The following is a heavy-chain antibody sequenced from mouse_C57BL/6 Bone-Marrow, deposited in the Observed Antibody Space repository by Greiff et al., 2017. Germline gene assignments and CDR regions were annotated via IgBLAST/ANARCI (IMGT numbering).Heavy chain of an antibody. V-gene: IGHV14-4*01. Sequence: EVQLQQSGAELVRPGASVKLSCTASGFNIKDDYMHWVKQRPEQGLEWIGWIDPENGDTEYASKFQGKATITADTSSNTAYLQLSSLTSEDTAVYNCTTEYYYGSRSFAYWGQGTLVTVSA. CDR1: GFNIKDDY. D-gene: IGHD1-1*01. CDR3: TTEYYYGSRSFAY. CDR2: IDPENGDT. J-gene: IGHJ3*01.